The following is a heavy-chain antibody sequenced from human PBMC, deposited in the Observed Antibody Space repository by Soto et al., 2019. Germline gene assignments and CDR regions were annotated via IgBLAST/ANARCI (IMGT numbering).Heavy chain of an antibody. CDR2: IIPILGIA. CDR3: ARSPTMVRSLDYYYYYGMDV. V-gene: IGHV1-69*02. J-gene: IGHJ6*02. Sequence: ASVKVSCKASGGTFSSYTISWVRQAPGQGLEWMGRIIPILGIANYAQKFQGRVTITADKSTSTAYMELSSLRSEDTAVYYCARSPTMVRSLDYYYYYGMDVWGQGTTVTVS. D-gene: IGHD3-10*01. CDR1: GGTFSSYT.